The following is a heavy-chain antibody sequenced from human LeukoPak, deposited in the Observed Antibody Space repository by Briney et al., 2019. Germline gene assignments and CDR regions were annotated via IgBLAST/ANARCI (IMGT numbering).Heavy chain of an antibody. CDR1: GFTFSSYW. CDR3: AREIDGRAFDI. Sequence: GGSLRLSCAASGFTFSSYWMSWVRQAPGKGLEWVANINQGENEKYYVDSVRGRCTISRDNVKNSVFLQMNSLRAEDTALYYCAREIDGRAFDIWGQGTVVTVSS. D-gene: IGHD5-24*01. V-gene: IGHV3-7*01. CDR2: INQGENEK. J-gene: IGHJ3*02.